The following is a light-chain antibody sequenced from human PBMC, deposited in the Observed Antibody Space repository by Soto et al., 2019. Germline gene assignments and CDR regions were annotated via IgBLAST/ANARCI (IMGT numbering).Light chain of an antibody. J-gene: IGLJ2*01. CDR3: PSWTTSTTMI. Sequence: QSALTQPASVSGSPGQSITISCTGTSSDIGAYNFVSWYQQHPGKAPKLMLYDVNIRPSGVSNRFSGSKSGNTASLTISGLQAEDEGDYYWPSWTTSTTMIFGGGTKVTVL. CDR1: SSDIGAYNF. CDR2: DVN. V-gene: IGLV2-14*03.